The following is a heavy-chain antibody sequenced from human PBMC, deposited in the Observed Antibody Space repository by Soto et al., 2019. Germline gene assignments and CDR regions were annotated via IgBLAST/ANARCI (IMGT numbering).Heavy chain of an antibody. V-gene: IGHV1-2*02. Sequence: ASVKVSCKASGYSFTAYYMHWVRQAPGQGLEWMGWINPNSGGTNYAQKFQGRVTVTRDTSINTAYMELSGLRSDDTAVYYCARHVVLEPAAHLPQVWGLGTLVTVYS. J-gene: IGHJ2*01. CDR2: INPNSGGT. CDR3: ARHVVLEPAAHLPQV. CDR1: GYSFTAYY. D-gene: IGHD2-21*01.